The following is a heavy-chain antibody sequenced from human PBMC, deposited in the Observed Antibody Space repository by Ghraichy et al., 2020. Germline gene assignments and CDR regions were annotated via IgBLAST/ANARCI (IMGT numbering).Heavy chain of an antibody. D-gene: IGHD1-26*01. Sequence: GGSLRLSCAASGFTFDDYAMHWVRQAPGKGLEWVSGISWNSGSIGYADSVKGRFTISRDNAKNSLYLQMNSLRAEDTALYYCALGGGWELLLRGWFDPWGQGTLVTVSS. CDR1: GFTFDDYA. V-gene: IGHV3-9*01. CDR3: ALGGGWELLLRGWFDP. J-gene: IGHJ5*02. CDR2: ISWNSGSI.